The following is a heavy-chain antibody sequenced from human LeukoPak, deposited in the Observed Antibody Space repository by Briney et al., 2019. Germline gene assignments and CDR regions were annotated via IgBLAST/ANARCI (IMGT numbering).Heavy chain of an antibody. CDR2: IKQDGSEK. D-gene: IGHD3-16*02. J-gene: IGHJ6*04. CDR3: ARGGYDYVWGSYRYRYGMDV. CDR1: GFTFSSYW. V-gene: IGHV3-7*03. Sequence: GGSLRLSCAASGFTFSSYWMSWVRQARGKGLEWVANIKQDGSEKYYVDSVKGRFTISRDNAKNSLYLQMNSLRAEDTAVYYCARGGYDYVWGSYRYRYGMDVWGKGTTVTVSS.